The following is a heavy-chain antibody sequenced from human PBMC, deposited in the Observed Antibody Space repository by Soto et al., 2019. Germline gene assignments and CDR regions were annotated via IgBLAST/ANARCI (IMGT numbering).Heavy chain of an antibody. CDR1: GYTFTSYA. CDR3: ASSDLGYCSSTSCPLDY. Sequence: SVKVSCKASGYTFTSYAMHWVRQAPVQRLEWMGWINAGNGNTKYSQKFQGRVTITRDTSASTAYMELSSLRSEDTAVYYCASSDLGYCSSTSCPLDYWGQGTLVTVSS. J-gene: IGHJ4*02. D-gene: IGHD2-2*01. CDR2: INAGNGNT. V-gene: IGHV1-3*01.